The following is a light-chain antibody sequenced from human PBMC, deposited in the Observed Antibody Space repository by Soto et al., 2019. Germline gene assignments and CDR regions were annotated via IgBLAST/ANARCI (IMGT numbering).Light chain of an antibody. CDR3: QQTYTTPPT. J-gene: IGKJ5*01. V-gene: IGKV1-39*01. CDR1: QNLRTY. CDR2: AAS. Sequence: DIQMTQSPSSLSASVGDRVTITCRASQNLRTYLNWYQQKPGKAPKVLIYAASSLQIGVPSRFSGSGSGTDFTLTISSLQPEDFATYYCQQTYTTPPTFGQGTRLEIK.